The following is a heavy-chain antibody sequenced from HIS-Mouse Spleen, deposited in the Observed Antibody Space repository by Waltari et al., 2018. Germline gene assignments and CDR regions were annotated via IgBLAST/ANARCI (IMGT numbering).Heavy chain of an antibody. J-gene: IGHJ6*02. Sequence: QLQLQESGPGLVKPSETLSLTCTVSGGSISSRSYYWGWIRQPPGKGLEWIGSIYYSGSTYYNPSLKSRVTISVDTSKNQFSLKLSSVTAADTAVYYCARDQVGAIYYYYYGMDVWGQGTTVTVSS. CDR3: ARDQVGAIYYYYYGMDV. V-gene: IGHV4-39*07. CDR1: GGSISSRSYY. CDR2: IYYSGST. D-gene: IGHD1-26*01.